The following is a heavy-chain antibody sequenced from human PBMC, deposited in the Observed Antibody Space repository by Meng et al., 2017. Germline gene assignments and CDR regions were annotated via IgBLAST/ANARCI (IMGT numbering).Heavy chain of an antibody. Sequence: SVKVSCKASGYTFTSYTISWVRQAPGQGLEWMGRIIPILGIANYAQKFQGRVTITADKSTSTAYMELSSLRSEDTAVYYCAREWYSSSWFLPDYYYGMDVWGQGTTVTVSS. D-gene: IGHD6-13*01. V-gene: IGHV1-69*04. CDR2: IIPILGIA. J-gene: IGHJ6*02. CDR1: GYTFTSYT. CDR3: AREWYSSSWFLPDYYYGMDV.